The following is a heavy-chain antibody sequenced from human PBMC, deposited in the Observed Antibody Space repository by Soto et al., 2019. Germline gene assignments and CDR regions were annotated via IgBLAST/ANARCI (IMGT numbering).Heavy chain of an antibody. D-gene: IGHD3-3*01. V-gene: IGHV4-31*03. J-gene: IGHJ3*02. CDR1: GGSVNSNGYY. CDR2: IYYAGST. CDR3: ARFYVFGSGHGPFHI. Sequence: QVQLQESGPGLVKPSQTLSLTCTVSGGSVNSNGYYWSWIRQHPVKGLEFIGHIYYAGSTYYNPSREGRLTISRETCMTLFGLELPFVMAADTAVYLCARFYVFGSGHGPFHIGGQGSMVTVSP.